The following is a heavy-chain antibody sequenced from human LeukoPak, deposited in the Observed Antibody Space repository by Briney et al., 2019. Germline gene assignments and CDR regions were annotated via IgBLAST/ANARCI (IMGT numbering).Heavy chain of an antibody. CDR1: GFTVSSNY. D-gene: IGHD2-15*01. J-gene: IGHJ4*02. CDR2: IYSGGST. CDR3: ARDYCSGGSCYSH. Sequence: GGSLRLSCAASGFTVSSNYMSWVRQAPGKGLEWVSVIYSGGSTYYADPVKGRFTISRDNSKNTLYLQMNSLRAEDTAVYYCARDYCSGGSCYSHWGQGTLVTVSS. V-gene: IGHV3-53*01.